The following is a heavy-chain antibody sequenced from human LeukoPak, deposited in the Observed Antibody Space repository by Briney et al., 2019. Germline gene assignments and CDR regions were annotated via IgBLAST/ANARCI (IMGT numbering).Heavy chain of an antibody. V-gene: IGHV3-66*01. J-gene: IGHJ4*02. CDR3: ARGRSGSSLGRVNY. D-gene: IGHD1-26*01. Sequence: GGSLRLSCAASPFIVNSNFMGWVRQAPGKGLEWVSVLYSGGRTYYTDPVKGRFTISRDNPKNTLYLQMNRLRAEDTAVYYCARGRSGSSLGRVNYWGQGTLVSVSS. CDR1: PFIVNSNF. CDR2: LYSGGRT.